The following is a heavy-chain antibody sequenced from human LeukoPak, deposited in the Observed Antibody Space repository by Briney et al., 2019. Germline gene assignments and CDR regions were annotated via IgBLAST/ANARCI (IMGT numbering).Heavy chain of an antibody. CDR2: IYSGGST. J-gene: IGHJ5*02. CDR3: ARNWFDP. Sequence: GGSLRLSCAVSGFTFSRYNMNWVRQAPGKGLEWVSVIYSGGSTYYADSVKGRFTISRDKSKNTVYLQMNSLRFEDTAMYYCARNWFDPWGQGTLVTVSS. CDR1: GFTFSRYN. V-gene: IGHV3-53*05.